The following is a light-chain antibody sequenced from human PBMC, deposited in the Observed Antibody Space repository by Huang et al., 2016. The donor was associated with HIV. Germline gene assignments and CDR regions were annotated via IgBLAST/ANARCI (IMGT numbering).Light chain of an antibody. CDR1: QSVSNNY. Sequence: LSCRASQSVSNNYLAWYQQKSGQAPRLLIYGASIRATGIPDRFSGRGSGTDFTLIISRLEPENFGVYYCQHYGSSPGLTFGGGTKVEIK. J-gene: IGKJ4*01. CDR3: QHYGSSPGLT. CDR2: GAS. V-gene: IGKV3-20*01.